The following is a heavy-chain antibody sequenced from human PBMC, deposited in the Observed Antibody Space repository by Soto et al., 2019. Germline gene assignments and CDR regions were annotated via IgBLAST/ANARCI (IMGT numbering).Heavy chain of an antibody. J-gene: IGHJ4*02. CDR1: GFTFSSYG. V-gene: IGHV3-33*01. D-gene: IGHD1-26*01. CDR2: IWYDGSNK. Sequence: GGSLRLSCAASGFTFSSYGMNWVRQAPGKGLEWVAVIWYDGSNKYYAGSVKGRFTISRDNSKNTLYLQMNSLRAEYTAVYFCSRVDSGIYLGAFDDWGQGTLGTVSS. CDR3: SRVDSGIYLGAFDD.